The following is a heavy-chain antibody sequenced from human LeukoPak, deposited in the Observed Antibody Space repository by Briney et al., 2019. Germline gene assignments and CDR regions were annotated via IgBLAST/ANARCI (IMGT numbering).Heavy chain of an antibody. CDR2: VSYSGST. Sequence: PSETLSLTCTVSGGSIRSYYWSWVRQPPGKGLEGIGYVSYSGSTDHNPSLKSRVIISIDTSKNQFSLRLSSVTAADTAVYYCARENDRYGRIDYWGQGTQVTVSS. V-gene: IGHV4-59*01. D-gene: IGHD5-18*01. CDR1: GGSIRSYY. CDR3: ARENDRYGRIDY. J-gene: IGHJ4*02.